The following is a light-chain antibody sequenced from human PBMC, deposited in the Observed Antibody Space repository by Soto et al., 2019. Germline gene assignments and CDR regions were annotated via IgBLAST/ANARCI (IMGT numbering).Light chain of an antibody. CDR1: SSDVGAYNY. J-gene: IGLJ1*01. CDR3: SSYTISNTLPFV. CDR2: EVS. V-gene: IGLV2-14*01. Sequence: QSALTQPASVSGSPGQSVTISCTGTSSDVGAYNYVSWYQLHPGKAPKLLISEVSNRPSGVSSRFSGSKSGNTASLTISGLQAEDEADYYCSSYTISNTLPFVFGTGTKVTVL.